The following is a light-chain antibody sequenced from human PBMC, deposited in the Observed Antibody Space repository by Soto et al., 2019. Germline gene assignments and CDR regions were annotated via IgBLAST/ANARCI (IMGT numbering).Light chain of an antibody. V-gene: IGKV1D-16*01. CDR2: AAS. Sequence: DIQMTQSPSSLSASVGDRVTITCRASQGIDRWLAWYQQKPGEAPKVLIYAASSLRSGVPSRFSGSGYGTDFTLTISRLEPEDFAVYYCQQYGRSPFTFGPGTKVDIK. CDR1: QGIDRW. J-gene: IGKJ3*01. CDR3: QQYGRSPFT.